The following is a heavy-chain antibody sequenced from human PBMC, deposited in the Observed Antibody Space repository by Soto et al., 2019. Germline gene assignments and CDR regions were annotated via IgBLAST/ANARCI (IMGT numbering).Heavy chain of an antibody. V-gene: IGHV3-74*01. D-gene: IGHD3-3*01. Sequence: EVQVGESGGGLVQPGGSLRLSCAASGFTFSEYWMHWVRQAPGKGLVWVSRLKGDASSTNYADSVKGRFTISRDNAKNTAYLEINSLRAEDTAVYYCARGARGYYYMDVWGKGTTVTVSS. J-gene: IGHJ6*03. CDR3: ARGARGYYYMDV. CDR2: LKGDASST. CDR1: GFTFSEYW.